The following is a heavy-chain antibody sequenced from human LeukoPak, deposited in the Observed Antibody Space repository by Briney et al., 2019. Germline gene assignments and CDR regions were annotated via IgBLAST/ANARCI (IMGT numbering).Heavy chain of an antibody. CDR2: IYSGGST. V-gene: IGHV3-53*01. Sequence: GGSLRLSCAASGFTFSSNYMSWVRQAPGKGLEWVSVIYSGGSTYYADSVKGRFTISRDNSKNTLYLQMHSLRAEDTAVYYCARDGYYSFYDYWGQGTLVTVSS. CDR3: ARDGYYSFYDY. J-gene: IGHJ4*02. D-gene: IGHD3-3*01. CDR1: GFTFSSNY.